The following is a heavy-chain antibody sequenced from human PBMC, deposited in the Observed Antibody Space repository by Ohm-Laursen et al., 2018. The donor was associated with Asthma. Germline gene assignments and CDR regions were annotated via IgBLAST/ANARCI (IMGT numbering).Heavy chain of an antibody. Sequence: GASVKVSCNASGYTFTRFAVNWVRQAPGQGLEWMGWVNTNTGNPTYAQGFTGRFVFSLDTSVSTAYLQISSLKAEDTAVYYCAREIRYFDWHLDYWGQGTLVTVSS. CDR2: VNTNTGNP. CDR1: GYTFTRFA. CDR3: AREIRYFDWHLDY. J-gene: IGHJ4*02. V-gene: IGHV7-4-1*02. D-gene: IGHD3-9*01.